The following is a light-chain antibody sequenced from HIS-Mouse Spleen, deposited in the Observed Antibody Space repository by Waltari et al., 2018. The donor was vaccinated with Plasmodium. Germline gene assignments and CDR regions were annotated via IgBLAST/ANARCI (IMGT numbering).Light chain of an antibody. CDR3: QVWDSSSDHPV. CDR2: DDS. V-gene: IGLV3-21*02. J-gene: IGLJ2*01. CDR1: NTGSQR. Sequence: SYVLTQPPSVSVAPGPTARITCGGNNTGSQRVHWYQQKPGQAPVLVVYDDSDRPSGIPERFSGSNSGNTATLTISRVEAGDEADYYCQVWDSSSDHPVFGGGTKLTVL.